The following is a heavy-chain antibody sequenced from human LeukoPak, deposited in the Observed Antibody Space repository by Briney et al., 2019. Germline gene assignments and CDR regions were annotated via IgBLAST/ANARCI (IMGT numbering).Heavy chain of an antibody. Sequence: SETLSLTCTVSGGSISSYYWSWLRQPPGKGLEWIGFIYNSGSTDYNPSLKSRVTISVDTSKNQFSLKVNSVTAADTAVYYCARDRGLLWFDPWGQGTLVTVSS. J-gene: IGHJ5*02. CDR2: IYNSGST. CDR1: GGSISSYY. V-gene: IGHV4-59*01. CDR3: ARDRGLLWFDP.